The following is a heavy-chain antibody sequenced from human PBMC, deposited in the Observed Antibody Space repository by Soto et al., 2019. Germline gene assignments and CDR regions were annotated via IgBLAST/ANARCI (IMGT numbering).Heavy chain of an antibody. D-gene: IGHD6-19*01. Sequence: SETLSLTCTVSGGSISSYYWSWIRQPPGKGLEWIGYIYYSGSTNYNPSLKSRVTISVDTSKNQFSLKLSSVTAAETAVYYCESGIEVAGSFDYWGQGTLVTVSS. CDR3: ESGIEVAGSFDY. J-gene: IGHJ4*02. CDR1: GGSISSYY. CDR2: IYYSGST. V-gene: IGHV4-59*01.